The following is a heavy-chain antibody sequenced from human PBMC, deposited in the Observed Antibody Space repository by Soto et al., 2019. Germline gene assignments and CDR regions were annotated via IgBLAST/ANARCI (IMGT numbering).Heavy chain of an antibody. CDR1: GGSISSSSYY. CDR3: ASSRPLRYSSGWYEVSDAFDI. CDR2: IYYSGST. J-gene: IGHJ3*02. V-gene: IGHV4-39*01. D-gene: IGHD6-19*01. Sequence: SETLSLTCTVSGGSISSSSYYWGWIRQPPGKGLEWIGSIYYSGSTYYNPSLKSRVTISVDTSKNQFSLKLSSVTAADTAVYYCASSRPLRYSSGWYEVSDAFDIWGQGTMVTVSS.